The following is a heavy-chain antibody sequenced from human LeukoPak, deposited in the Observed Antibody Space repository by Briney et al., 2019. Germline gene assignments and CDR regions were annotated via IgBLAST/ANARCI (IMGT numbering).Heavy chain of an antibody. V-gene: IGHV1-18*01. CDR3: ARVPGITMIGIFQH. CDR1: GYTFTSYG. Sequence: SSVKVSCKASGYTFTSYGISWVRQAPGQGLEWMGWISAYNGNTNYAQKLQGRVTMTTDTSTSTAYMELRSLRSDDTAVYYCARVPGITMIGIFQHWGQGTLVTVSS. CDR2: ISAYNGNT. D-gene: IGHD3-22*01. J-gene: IGHJ1*01.